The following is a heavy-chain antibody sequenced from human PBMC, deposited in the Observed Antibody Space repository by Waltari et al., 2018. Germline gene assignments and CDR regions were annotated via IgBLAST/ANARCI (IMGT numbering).Heavy chain of an antibody. CDR1: GGSFSGYY. D-gene: IGHD6-19*01. Sequence: QVQLQQWGAGLLKPSETLSLTCAVYGGSFSGYYWSWIRQPPGKGLEWSGEINHRGRTNYNPSLKSRVTISVDTSKNQFSLKLSSVTAADTAVYYCARGHSSGWFDYWGQGTLVTVSS. CDR3: ARGHSSGWFDY. J-gene: IGHJ4*02. V-gene: IGHV4-34*01. CDR2: INHRGRT.